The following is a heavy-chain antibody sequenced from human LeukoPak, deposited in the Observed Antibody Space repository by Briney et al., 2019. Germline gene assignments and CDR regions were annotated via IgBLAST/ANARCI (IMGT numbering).Heavy chain of an antibody. CDR3: AKSTAELWFEDAFDI. CDR2: ISWNSGSI. Sequence: GGSLRLSCAASGFTFDDYAMHWVRQAPGKGLEWVSGISWNSGSIGYADSVKGRFTISRDNAKNSLYLQMNSLRAEDMALYYCAKSTAELWFEDAFDIWGQGTMVTVSS. V-gene: IGHV3-9*03. CDR1: GFTFDDYA. J-gene: IGHJ3*02. D-gene: IGHD3-10*01.